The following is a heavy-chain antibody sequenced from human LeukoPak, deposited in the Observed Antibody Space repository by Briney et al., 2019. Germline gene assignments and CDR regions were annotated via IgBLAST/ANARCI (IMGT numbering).Heavy chain of an antibody. Sequence: SQTLSPTCAISGDSVSSNSAAWNWIRQSPSRGLEWLGRTYFRSKWYNDYAVSVKSRISISADTSKNHFSLQLSSVTPDDTAVYYCVRGTGSFGSWGQGTLVTVSS. J-gene: IGHJ4*02. CDR1: GDSVSSNSAA. D-gene: IGHD7-27*01. V-gene: IGHV6-1*01. CDR2: TYFRSKWYN. CDR3: VRGTGSFGS.